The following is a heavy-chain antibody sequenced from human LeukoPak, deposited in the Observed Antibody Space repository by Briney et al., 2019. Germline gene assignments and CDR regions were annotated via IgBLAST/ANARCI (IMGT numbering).Heavy chain of an antibody. Sequence: TGGSLRLSCAASGFTFGSYAMSWVRQAPGKGLEWVSAIIGSGGSTYYAGSVKGRFTISRDNSKNTLYLQMNSLRAEDTAVYYCAKAPHNGAFDYWGQGTLVTVSS. CDR3: AKAPHNGAFDY. J-gene: IGHJ4*02. D-gene: IGHD2-8*01. V-gene: IGHV3-23*01. CDR1: GFTFGSYA. CDR2: IIGSGGST.